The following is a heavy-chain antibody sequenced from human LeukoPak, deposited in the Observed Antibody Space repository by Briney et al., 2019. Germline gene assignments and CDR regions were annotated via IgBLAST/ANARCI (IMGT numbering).Heavy chain of an antibody. D-gene: IGHD3-10*01. Sequence: PSETLSLTCTVSGGSVSSGSYYWTWIRQPAGKGLERIGRIYTSGSSNYNPSLKSRVTISLDMSKNQFSLKLSSVTAADTAVYYCARPRVRGIIIRGFDYWGQGTLVTVSS. V-gene: IGHV4-61*02. CDR2: IYTSGSS. CDR1: GGSVSSGSYY. CDR3: ARPRVRGIIIRGFDY. J-gene: IGHJ4*02.